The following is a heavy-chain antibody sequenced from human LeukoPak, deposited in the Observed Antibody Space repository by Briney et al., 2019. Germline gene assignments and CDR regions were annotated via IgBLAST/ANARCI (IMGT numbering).Heavy chain of an antibody. CDR1: GYMFTDYD. D-gene: IGHD1-14*01. CDR3: ARFHRHQLPKSDY. Sequence: ASVKVSCKTSGYMFTDYDINWVRQATGQGLEWMGWMNPYSGSTGYAQNFQDRVTMTRDTSITTAYMELSSLTSEDTAVYYCARFHRHQLPKSDYWGQGTLVTVSS. J-gene: IGHJ4*02. CDR2: MNPYSGST. V-gene: IGHV1-8*01.